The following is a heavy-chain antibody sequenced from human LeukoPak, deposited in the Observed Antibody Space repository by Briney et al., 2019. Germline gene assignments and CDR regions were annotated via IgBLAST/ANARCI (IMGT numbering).Heavy chain of an antibody. V-gene: IGHV1-69*06. J-gene: IGHJ6*04. CDR2: TIPIFGTA. Sequence: SVKVSCKASGGTFISYAISWVRQAPGQGLERMGGTIPIFGTANYAQKFQGRVTITADKSTSTAYMELSSLRSEDTAVYYCVRSIAYYYYGMDVWGKGTTVTVSS. D-gene: IGHD3-10*01. CDR1: GGTFISYA. CDR3: VRSIAYYYYGMDV.